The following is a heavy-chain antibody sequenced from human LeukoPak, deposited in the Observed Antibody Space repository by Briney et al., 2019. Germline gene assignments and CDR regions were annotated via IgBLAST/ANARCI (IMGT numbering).Heavy chain of an antibody. J-gene: IGHJ6*03. D-gene: IGHD3-10*01. Sequence: ASVEVSCKASGYTFTSYGISWVRQAPGQGLEWMGWISAYNGNTNYAQKLQGRVTMTTDTSTSTAYMELRSLRSDDTAVYYCARTSGSSHYYYYMDVWGKGTTVTVSS. CDR3: ARTSGSSHYYYYMDV. CDR1: GYTFTSYG. V-gene: IGHV1-18*01. CDR2: ISAYNGNT.